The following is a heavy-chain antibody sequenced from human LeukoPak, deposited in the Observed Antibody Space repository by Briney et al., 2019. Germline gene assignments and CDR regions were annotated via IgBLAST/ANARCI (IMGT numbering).Heavy chain of an antibody. D-gene: IGHD3-22*01. Sequence: SETLSLTCAVSDGSIRSSNWWSWVRQAPGKGLEWIGEIYHSGSTKYNPSLKSRVTISVDTSKNQFSLKLSSVTAADTAVYYCVRSSEGGYYYDSRGYYAVILDAFDIWGQGTMVAVSS. CDR2: IYHSGST. V-gene: IGHV4-4*02. CDR3: VRSSEGGYYYDSRGYYAVILDAFDI. CDR1: DGSIRSSNW. J-gene: IGHJ3*02.